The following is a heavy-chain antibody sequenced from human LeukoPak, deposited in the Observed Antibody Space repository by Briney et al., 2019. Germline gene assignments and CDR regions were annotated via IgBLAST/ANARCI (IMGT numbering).Heavy chain of an antibody. CDR2: IFHSGST. CDR1: GYSISSGYY. Sequence: SETLSLTCDVSGYSISSGYYWAWIRQFPGKGLEWIGSIFHSGSTYDNPSLKSRVTTSVDASKNYFSLTLSSVTAADTAVYHCARHMTTDMLDAFDIWGQGTMVIISS. V-gene: IGHV4-38-2*01. CDR3: ARHMTTDMLDAFDI. D-gene: IGHD3-10*02. J-gene: IGHJ3*02.